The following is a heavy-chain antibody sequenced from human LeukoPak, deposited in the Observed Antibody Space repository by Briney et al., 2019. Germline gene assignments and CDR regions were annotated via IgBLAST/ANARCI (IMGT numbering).Heavy chain of an antibody. CDR3: TTDRYYDNSELQFQH. CDR2: IKRETDGVTI. Sequence: GGSVRLSCAASGFTLNNAWMSWVRQAPGKGGEGLGRIKRETDGVTIDYAARVKGRFTISRDDSRNTLYLQMDSLKIEDTAVYYCTTDRYYDNSELQFQHWGQGTLVTVSS. D-gene: IGHD3-22*01. V-gene: IGHV3-15*01. J-gene: IGHJ1*01. CDR1: GFTLNNAW.